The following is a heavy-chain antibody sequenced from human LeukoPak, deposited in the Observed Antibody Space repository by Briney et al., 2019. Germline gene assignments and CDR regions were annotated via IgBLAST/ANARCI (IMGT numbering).Heavy chain of an antibody. J-gene: IGHJ6*02. CDR2: ISGSGGST. V-gene: IGHV3-23*01. CDR1: GFTFSSYA. Sequence: GGPLRLSCAASGFTFSSYAMSWVRQAPGKGLEWVSAISGSGGSTYYADSVKGRFTISRDNSKNTLYLQMNSLRAEDTAVYYCAKADGSGSYYYYYYGMDVWGQGTTVTVSS. CDR3: AKADGSGSYYYYYYGMDV. D-gene: IGHD3-10*01.